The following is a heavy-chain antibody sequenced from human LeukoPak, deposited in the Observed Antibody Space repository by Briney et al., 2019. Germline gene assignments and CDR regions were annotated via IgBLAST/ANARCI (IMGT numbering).Heavy chain of an antibody. D-gene: IGHD5-18*01. CDR3: AKDVTAPGDY. V-gene: IGHV3-23*01. CDR1: GFTFSSHV. CDR2: ITTGGGGT. Sequence: GGSLRLSCAASGFTFSSHVMSWVRQAPEKGLEWVSAITTGGGGTYYADSVKGRFTISRDNSKNTLYLQMNSLRAEDTAIYYCAKDVTAPGDYWGRGTLVTVSS. J-gene: IGHJ4*02.